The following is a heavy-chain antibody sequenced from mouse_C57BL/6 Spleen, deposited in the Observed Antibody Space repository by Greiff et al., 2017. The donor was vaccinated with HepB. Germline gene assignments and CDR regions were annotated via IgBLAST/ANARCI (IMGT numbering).Heavy chain of an antibody. CDR2: IYPGDGDT. Sequence: QVQLQQSGPELVKPGASVKISCKASGYAFSSSWMNWVKQRPGKGLEWIGRIYPGDGDTNYNGEFKGKATLTADKSSSTAYMQLSSLTSEDSAVYFCAREEIYITREWDFDYWGQGTTLTVSS. CDR1: GYAFSSSW. V-gene: IGHV1-82*01. CDR3: AREEIYITREWDFDY. J-gene: IGHJ2*01. D-gene: IGHD1-1*01.